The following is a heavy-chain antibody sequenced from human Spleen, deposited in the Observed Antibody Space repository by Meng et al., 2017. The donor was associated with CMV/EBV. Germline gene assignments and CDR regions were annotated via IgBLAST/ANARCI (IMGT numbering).Heavy chain of an antibody. Sequence: SETLSLTCSVPGGSIISTTYYWGWIRQTPGKGLEWIGTIYHTGSTYYNPSLKSRVTMSVDTSKNQFSLRLTSVNAADTALYYCARLSVPSGYSTGWWRFWDPGALVTVSS. CDR1: GGSIISTTYY. CDR2: IYHTGST. V-gene: IGHV4-39*07. J-gene: IGHJ4*02. D-gene: IGHD6-19*01. CDR3: ARLSVPSGYSTGWWRF.